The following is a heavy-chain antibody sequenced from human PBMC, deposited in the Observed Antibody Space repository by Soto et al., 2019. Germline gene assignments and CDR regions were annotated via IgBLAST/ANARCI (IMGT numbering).Heavy chain of an antibody. Sequence: QVQLQQWGAGLLKPSETLSLTCAVYGGSFSGYYWSWIRQPPGKGLEWIGEINHSGSTNYNPSLRRRATISVDTSQNQFSLKLSSVTAADTAVYYCARGWIQLWSSFDYWGQGTLVTVSS. J-gene: IGHJ4*02. CDR2: INHSGST. CDR1: GGSFSGYY. V-gene: IGHV4-34*01. CDR3: ARGWIQLWSSFDY. D-gene: IGHD5-18*01.